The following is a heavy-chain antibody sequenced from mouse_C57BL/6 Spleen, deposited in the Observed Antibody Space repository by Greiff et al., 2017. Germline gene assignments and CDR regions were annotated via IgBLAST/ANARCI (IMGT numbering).Heavy chain of an antibody. CDR2: IDPEDGDT. D-gene: IGHD2-4*01. J-gene: IGHJ3*01. CDR1: GFNIKDYY. V-gene: IGHV14-1*01. Sequence: EVKLQESGAELVRPGASVKLSCTASGFNIKDYYMHWVKQRPEQGLEWIGRIDPEDGDTEYAPKFQGKATMNADTSSNTAYLQLSSLTSEDTAVYYCTTLPEIYYDHDGAPWFAYWGQGTLVTVSA. CDR3: TTLPEIYYDHDGAPWFAY.